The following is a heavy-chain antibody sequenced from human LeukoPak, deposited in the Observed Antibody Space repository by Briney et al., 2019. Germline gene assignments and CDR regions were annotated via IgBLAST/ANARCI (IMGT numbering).Heavy chain of an antibody. CDR1: GFAFSSYG. J-gene: IGHJ4*02. V-gene: IGHV3-33*01. CDR3: ARELAARRYFDY. D-gene: IGHD6-6*01. CDR2: IWYDGSNK. Sequence: GGSLRLSCAASGFAFSSYGMHWVRQAPGKGLEWVAVIWYDGSNKYYADSVKGRFTISRDNSKNTLYLQMNSLRAEDTAVYYCARELAARRYFDYWGQGTLVTVSS.